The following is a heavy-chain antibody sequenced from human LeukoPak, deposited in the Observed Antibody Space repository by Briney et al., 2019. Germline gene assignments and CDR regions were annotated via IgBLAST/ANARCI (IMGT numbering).Heavy chain of an antibody. D-gene: IGHD5-18*01. V-gene: IGHV3-21*01. CDR1: GLTFSSYS. J-gene: IGHJ4*02. CDR3: AREIQRGYSYGKFDY. Sequence: GGSLRLSCAASGLTFSSYSMNWVRQAPGKGLEWVSSISSSSSYIYYADSVKGRFTISRDNAKNSLYLQMNSLRAEDTAVYYCAREIQRGYSYGKFDYWGQGTLVTVSS. CDR2: ISSSSSYI.